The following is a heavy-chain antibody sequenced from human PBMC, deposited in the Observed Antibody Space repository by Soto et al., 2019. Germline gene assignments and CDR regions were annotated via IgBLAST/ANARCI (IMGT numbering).Heavy chain of an antibody. J-gene: IGHJ2*01. D-gene: IGHD3-9*01. Sequence: QVQLQESGPGLVKPSGTLSLTCAVSGGSISSSNWWSWVRQPPGKGLEWIGEIYHSGSTNYNPSLKSRVTISVDKSKNQFSLKLSSVTAADTAVYYCARDREHYDILTGYYRYWYFDLWGRGTLVTVSS. CDR1: GGSISSSNW. CDR2: IYHSGST. V-gene: IGHV4-4*02. CDR3: ARDREHYDILTGYYRYWYFDL.